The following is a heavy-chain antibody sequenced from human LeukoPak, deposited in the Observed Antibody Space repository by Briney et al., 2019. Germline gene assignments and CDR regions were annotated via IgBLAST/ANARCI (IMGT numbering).Heavy chain of an antibody. CDR3: ASHSGTWGYLDV. CDR2: IHTSGST. V-gene: IGHV4-4*09. D-gene: IGHD3-22*01. J-gene: IGHJ4*02. CDR1: GDSSRIYY. Sequence: SETLSLTCTVSGDSSRIYYWSWFRQTPGKGLEWLGYIHTSGSTTYNPSLRGRVAISLDTSKNHFSLRLSSAAAADSAVYYCASHSGTWGYLDVWGQGALVTVSS.